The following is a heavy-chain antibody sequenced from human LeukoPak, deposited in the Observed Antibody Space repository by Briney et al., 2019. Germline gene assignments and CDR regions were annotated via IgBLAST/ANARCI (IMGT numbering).Heavy chain of an antibody. D-gene: IGHD3-10*01. CDR3: ASTYYYGSGSYYNSDY. CDR2: INHSGST. V-gene: IGHV4-34*01. Sequence: PSETLSLTCAVYGGSFSGYYWSWIRQPPGKGLEWIGEINHSGSTNYNPSLKSRVTISVDTSKNQFSLKLSSVTAADTAVYYCASTYYYGSGSYYNSDYWGQGTLVTVSS. CDR1: GGSFSGYY. J-gene: IGHJ4*02.